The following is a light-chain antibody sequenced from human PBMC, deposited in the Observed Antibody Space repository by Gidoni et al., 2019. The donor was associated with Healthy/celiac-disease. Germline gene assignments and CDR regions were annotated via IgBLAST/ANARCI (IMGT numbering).Light chain of an antibody. Sequence: DIVMTQFPLSLPVTPGEPASISCMSSQSLLHRNGYNYLDWYLQKPGQSPQLLIYLGSNRASGVPERFSGSGSGTDFTLKISKVEADDVGVYYCMQALQSPRTFGPGTKVDIK. CDR1: QSLLHRNGYNY. CDR3: MQALQSPRT. V-gene: IGKV2-28*01. J-gene: IGKJ3*01. CDR2: LGS.